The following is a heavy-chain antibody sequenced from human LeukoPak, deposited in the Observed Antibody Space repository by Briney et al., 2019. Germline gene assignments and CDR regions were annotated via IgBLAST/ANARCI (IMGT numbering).Heavy chain of an antibody. CDR2: IYYSGST. J-gene: IGHJ4*02. CDR3: ASSPYSSRLDY. D-gene: IGHD6-13*01. Sequence: SETLSLTCTVSGGSISSYYWSWIRQPPGKGLEWIGYIYYSGSTNYNPSLKSRVTISVDTSKNQFSLKLSSVTAADTAVYYCASSPYSSRLDYWGQGTLVTVSS. CDR1: GGSISSYY. V-gene: IGHV4-59*01.